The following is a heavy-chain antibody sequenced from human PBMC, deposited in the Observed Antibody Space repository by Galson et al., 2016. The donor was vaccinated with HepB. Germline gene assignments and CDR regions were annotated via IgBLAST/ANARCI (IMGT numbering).Heavy chain of an antibody. J-gene: IGHJ1*01. V-gene: IGHV4-59*01. CDR1: NGSISSSY. CDR2: IYFSGST. D-gene: IGHD3-16*01. CDR3: ARGDATAYHSYFQH. Sequence: SETLSLTCTVSNGSISSSYWSWIRQSPGKGLEWIGQIYFSGSTNYNPSLKSRVTISVDRSKKQFSLTLHSVTAADTAVYFCARGDATAYHSYFQHWGQGTLVTVAS.